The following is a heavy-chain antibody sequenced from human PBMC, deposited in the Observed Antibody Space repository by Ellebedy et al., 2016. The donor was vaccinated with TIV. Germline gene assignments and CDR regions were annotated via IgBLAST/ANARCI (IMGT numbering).Heavy chain of an antibody. J-gene: IGHJ4*02. CDR2: IYPSDGST. Sequence: AASVKVSCKSSGYTFTSCYMHWVRPAPGQGLEWMGIIYPSDGSTNYAQKFRGKITMTRDTSTSTVYMELSSLRSEDTAVYYCARALSTGEPFDYWGQGTLVTVSS. D-gene: IGHD7-27*01. V-gene: IGHV1-46*01. CDR1: GYTFTSCY. CDR3: ARALSTGEPFDY.